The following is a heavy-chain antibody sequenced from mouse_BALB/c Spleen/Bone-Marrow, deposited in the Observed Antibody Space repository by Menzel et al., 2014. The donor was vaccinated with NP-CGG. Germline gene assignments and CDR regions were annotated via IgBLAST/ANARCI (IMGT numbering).Heavy chain of an antibody. CDR2: ITPNSDHT. CDR1: GYTFTSYT. D-gene: IGHD4-1*02. Sequence: QVQLQQSGAELARPGASVKMSCKASGYTFTSYTMHWVEQRPGQGLEWIGYITPNSDHTNYNQKFKDRATLTADKSSSTAYMQLSSLTSEDSAIYYCSRSTFAHVMDSWGQGTSVTVSS. V-gene: IGHV1-4*01. CDR3: SRSTFAHVMDS. J-gene: IGHJ4*01.